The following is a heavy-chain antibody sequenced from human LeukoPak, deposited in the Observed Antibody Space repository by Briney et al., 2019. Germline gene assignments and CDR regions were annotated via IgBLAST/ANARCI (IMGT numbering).Heavy chain of an antibody. V-gene: IGHV3-9*01. D-gene: IGHD1-14*01. CDR1: GFTFSDYA. J-gene: IGHJ4*02. CDR3: AKENHFRLYFDY. CDR2: ISRSSGSI. Sequence: GGSLRLSCAASGFTFSDYAMHWVRQAPGKGLEWVSGISRSSGSIGYADSVKGRFTISSDTAKNSLYLQMNSLRAEDTALYFCAKENHFRLYFDYWGQGTLVTVSS.